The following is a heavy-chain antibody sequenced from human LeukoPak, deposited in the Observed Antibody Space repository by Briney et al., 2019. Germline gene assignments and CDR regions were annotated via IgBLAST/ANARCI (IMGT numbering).Heavy chain of an antibody. CDR3: ARGGGAVAVYFDY. J-gene: IGHJ4*02. V-gene: IGHV4-38-2*02. CDR2: IYHSGST. CDR1: GYSISSGYY. Sequence: SETLSLTCTVSGYSISSGYYWGWIRQPPGKGLEGVGSIYHSGSTHYNPSLKSRVTISVDMSKNQFSLKLSSVTAADTAVYYCARGGGAVAVYFDYWGQGTLVTVSS. D-gene: IGHD6-19*01.